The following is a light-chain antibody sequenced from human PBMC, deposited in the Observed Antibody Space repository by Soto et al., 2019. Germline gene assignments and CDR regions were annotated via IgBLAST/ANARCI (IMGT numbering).Light chain of an antibody. Sequence: QSVLTQSPSASASLGASVKLTCTLSSGHSSYAIAWHQQQPEKGPRYLMKLNSDGSHSKGDGTPDRFSGSSSGAERYLTISSLQSEDEADYYCQTWGTGIHVFGTGTKVTVL. CDR1: SGHSSYA. J-gene: IGLJ1*01. CDR2: LNSDGSH. V-gene: IGLV4-69*01. CDR3: QTWGTGIHV.